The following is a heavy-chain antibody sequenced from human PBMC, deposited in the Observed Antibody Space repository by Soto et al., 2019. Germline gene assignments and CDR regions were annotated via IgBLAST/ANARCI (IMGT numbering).Heavy chain of an antibody. V-gene: IGHV2-5*08. CDR1: GFSLSTSGMC. J-gene: IGHJ4*02. CDR3: AHLYGSGTLWY. D-gene: IGHD3-10*01. CDR2: IYWDDDK. Sequence: ESGPTLVNPTQTLTLTCTVSGFSLSTSGMCVSWIRQPPGKALEWLALIYWDDDKRYSPSLKSRLTITKDTSKNQVVLTMTNMDPVDTATYYCAHLYGSGTLWYWGQGTLVTVSS.